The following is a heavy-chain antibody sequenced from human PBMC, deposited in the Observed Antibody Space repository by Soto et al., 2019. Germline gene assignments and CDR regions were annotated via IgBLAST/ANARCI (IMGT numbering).Heavy chain of an antibody. J-gene: IGHJ6*02. Sequence: SETLSLTXAVHGGSFSGYYWSWIRQPPGKGLEWIGEINHSGSTNYNPSLKSRVTISVDTSKNQFSLKLSSVTAADTAVYYCARGGSYDFWSGYYRGSYYYYGMDVWGQGTTVTVSS. V-gene: IGHV4-34*01. CDR3: ARGGSYDFWSGYYRGSYYYYGMDV. CDR2: INHSGST. D-gene: IGHD3-3*01. CDR1: GGSFSGYY.